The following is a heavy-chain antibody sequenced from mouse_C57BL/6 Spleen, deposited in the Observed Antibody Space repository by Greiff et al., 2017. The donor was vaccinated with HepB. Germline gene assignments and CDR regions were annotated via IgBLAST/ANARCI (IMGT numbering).Heavy chain of an antibody. J-gene: IGHJ3*01. CDR1: GYAFSSYW. V-gene: IGHV1-80*01. D-gene: IGHD1-1*01. Sequence: VKLMESVAELVKPGASVKISCTASGYAFSSYWMNWVKQRPGQGLEWIGQIDPADGDTNYNGKFKGKATLTADKSSSTAYMQLSSLTSEDSAVYYCARLYYGSSLFDYWGQGTLVTVSA. CDR3: ARLYYGSSLFDY. CDR2: IDPADGDT.